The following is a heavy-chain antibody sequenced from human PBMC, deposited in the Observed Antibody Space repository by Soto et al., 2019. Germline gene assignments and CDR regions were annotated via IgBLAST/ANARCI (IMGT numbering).Heavy chain of an antibody. J-gene: IGHJ5*02. V-gene: IGHV4-59*01. D-gene: IGHD6-13*01. CDR1: GGSISSYY. CDR3: ARFSIATAGTGWFDP. Sequence: SETLSLTCTVSGGSISSYYWSWIRQPPGKGLEWIGYIYYSGSTNYNPSLKSRVTISVDTSKNQFSLKLSSVTAADTAVYYCARFSIATAGTGWFDPWGQGTLVTVSS. CDR2: IYYSGST.